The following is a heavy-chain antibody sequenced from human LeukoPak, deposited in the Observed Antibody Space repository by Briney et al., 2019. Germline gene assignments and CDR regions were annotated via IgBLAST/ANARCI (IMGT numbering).Heavy chain of an antibody. CDR3: AELGITMIGGV. CDR1: GFTFTSYS. CDR2: ISTGSSYI. Sequence: GGSLRLSCAASGFTFTSYSMNWVRQAPGKGLEWGSSISTGSSYIYYADSVEGRFTISRDDAKSSLYLQMNSLRAEDTAVYYCAELGITMIGGVWGKGTTVTISS. J-gene: IGHJ6*04. V-gene: IGHV3-21*06. D-gene: IGHD3-10*02.